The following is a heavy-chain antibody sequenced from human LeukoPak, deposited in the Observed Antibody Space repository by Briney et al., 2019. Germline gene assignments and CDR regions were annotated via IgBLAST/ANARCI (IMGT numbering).Heavy chain of an antibody. CDR1: GGSISSGGYY. D-gene: IGHD3-3*01. CDR3: ARGYDFWSGYFDY. Sequence: PSETLSLTCTVSGGSISSGGYYWSWIRQPPGKGLEWIGYIYHSGSTYYNPSLKSRVTISVDRSKNQFSLKLSSVTAADTAVYYCARGYDFWSGYFDYWGQGTLITVSS. J-gene: IGHJ4*02. CDR2: IYHSGST. V-gene: IGHV4-30-2*01.